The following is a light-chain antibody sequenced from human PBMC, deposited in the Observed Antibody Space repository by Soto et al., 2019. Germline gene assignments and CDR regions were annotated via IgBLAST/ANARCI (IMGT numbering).Light chain of an antibody. CDR1: QSISSY. V-gene: IGKV1-39*01. Sequence: DIQMTQSPSSLSASVGDRVTITSRASQSISSYLNWYQQKPGKAPKLLIYAASSLQGGVPSRFSGSGSGTNFTRIIGSVQPGDCAIYFCQQSYSTSMTFSNGTRLEI. CDR3: QQSYSTSMT. CDR2: AAS. J-gene: IGKJ5*01.